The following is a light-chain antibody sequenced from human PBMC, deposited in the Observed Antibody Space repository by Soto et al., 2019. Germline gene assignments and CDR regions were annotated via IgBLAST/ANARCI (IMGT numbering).Light chain of an antibody. CDR3: VSYTSSTTYV. J-gene: IGLJ1*01. V-gene: IGLV2-14*01. Sequence: QSALTQPASVSGSPGQSITISCTGDVGRYNYVSWYQQHPGKAPKLIIYEVSSRPSGVSNRFSGSKSGNTASLTISGLQADDEADYYCVSYTSSTTYVFGTGTKLTVL. CDR1: DVGRYNY. CDR2: EVS.